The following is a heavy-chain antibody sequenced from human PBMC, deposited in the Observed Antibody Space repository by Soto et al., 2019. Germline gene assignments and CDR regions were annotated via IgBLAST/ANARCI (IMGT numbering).Heavy chain of an antibody. CDR3: ARGGNGDNVGYWYFDL. V-gene: IGHV1-46*01. CDR2: INPGGVST. J-gene: IGHJ2*01. CDR1: GYTFTTYY. Sequence: QVQLVQSGAEVKKPGASVEVSCKASGYTFTTYYIHWVRHAPGQGLEWMGVINPGGVSTKDAKKFQDRVTMTSDTSTSTVYMDLSSLRSEDTAVYFCARGGNGDNVGYWYFDLWGRGTLVTVSP. D-gene: IGHD4-17*01.